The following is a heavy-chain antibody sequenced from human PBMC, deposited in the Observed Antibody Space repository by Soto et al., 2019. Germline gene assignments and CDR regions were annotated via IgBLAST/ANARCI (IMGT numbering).Heavy chain of an antibody. J-gene: IGHJ4*02. CDR1: GGSFSGYY. D-gene: IGHD6-6*01. CDR2: INHSGST. Sequence: QVQLQQWGAGLLKPSETLSLTCAVYGGSFSGYYWTWIRQPPGKGLEWIGEINHSGSTNYNPSLKSRVTMSVDTSKNQCSLKLSSVTAADTAVYYCARLPSTSSGGDYWGQGTLVIVSS. V-gene: IGHV4-34*01. CDR3: ARLPSTSSGGDY.